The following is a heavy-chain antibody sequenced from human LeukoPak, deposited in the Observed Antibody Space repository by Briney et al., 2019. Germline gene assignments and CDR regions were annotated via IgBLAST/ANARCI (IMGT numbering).Heavy chain of an antibody. J-gene: IGHJ6*02. V-gene: IGHV4-4*07. CDR3: ARDGGYYGSGSYYDYYYGMDV. CDR2: IYTSGST. Sequence: SETLSLTCTVSGGSISSYYWSWIRQPAGKGLEWIGRIYTSGSTNYNPSLKSRVTMSVDTSKNQFSLKLSSVTAADTAVYYCARDGGYYGSGSYYDYYYGMDVWGQGTTVTVSS. D-gene: IGHD3-10*01. CDR1: GGSISSYY.